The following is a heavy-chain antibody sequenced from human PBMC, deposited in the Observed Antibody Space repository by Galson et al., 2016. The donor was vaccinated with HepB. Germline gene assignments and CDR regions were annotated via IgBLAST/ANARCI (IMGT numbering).Heavy chain of an antibody. CDR1: GGSIGSYY. J-gene: IGHJ4*02. CDR2: VFDFGST. V-gene: IGHV4-59*01. D-gene: IGHD2-21*02. CDR3: ARGARPLTAGMHRRGHLDC. Sequence: SETLSLTCTVSGGSIGSYYWSWIRQPPGKGLEWIGYVFDFGSTEYNPSLKSRVTISLDTSRTRFSLKLTSVTAADTAVYYCARGARPLTAGMHRRGHLDCWGQGTLVTVSS.